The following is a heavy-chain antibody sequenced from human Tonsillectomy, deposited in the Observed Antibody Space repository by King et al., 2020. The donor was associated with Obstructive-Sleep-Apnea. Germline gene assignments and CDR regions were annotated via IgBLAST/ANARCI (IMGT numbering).Heavy chain of an antibody. J-gene: IGHJ4*02. V-gene: IGHV1-18*04. CDR3: ARDYYDSSGYYPQPSDY. D-gene: IGHD3-22*01. Sequence: QLVQSGAEVKKPGASVKVSCKASGSTFTNYGISWVRQAPGQGLDWMGWISAYNDNTNYAQNLQDRVTMTTDTSTSTAYMELRSLRSDDTAVYYCARDYYDSSGYYPQPSDYWGQGTLVTVSS. CDR2: ISAYNDNT. CDR1: GSTFTNYG.